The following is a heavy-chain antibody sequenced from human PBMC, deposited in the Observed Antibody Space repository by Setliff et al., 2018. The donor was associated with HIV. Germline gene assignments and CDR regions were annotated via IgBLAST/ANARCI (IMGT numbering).Heavy chain of an antibody. V-gene: IGHV1-8*01. CDR2: MNPNSGNT. D-gene: IGHD6-13*01. Sequence: ASVKVSCKAFGYTLTNYDINWVRQAPGQGPEWMGWMNPNSGNTGYAPKLQGRVTMTRNTSISTAYMELSSLRSDDTAVYYCASSWSRVPYYGMDVWGQGTTVTVSS. CDR3: ASSWSRVPYYGMDV. J-gene: IGHJ6*02. CDR1: GYTLTNYD.